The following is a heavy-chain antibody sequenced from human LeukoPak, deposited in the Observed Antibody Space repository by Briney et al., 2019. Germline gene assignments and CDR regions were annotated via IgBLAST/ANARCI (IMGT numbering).Heavy chain of an antibody. CDR2: ISGSGGST. Sequence: GGSLRLSCAASGFTFSSYAMSWVRQAPGKGLEWVSAISGSGGSTYYADSVKGRFTISRDNSKNTLYLQMNSLRAEDTAVYYCAKFGDERTSGYNYGYVGYWGQGTLVTVSS. CDR1: GFTFSSYA. CDR3: AKFGDERTSGYNYGYVGY. D-gene: IGHD5-18*01. J-gene: IGHJ4*02. V-gene: IGHV3-23*01.